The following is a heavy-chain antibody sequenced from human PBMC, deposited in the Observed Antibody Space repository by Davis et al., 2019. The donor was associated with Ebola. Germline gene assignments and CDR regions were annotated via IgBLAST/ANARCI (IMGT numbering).Heavy chain of an antibody. CDR2: ISYDGSNK. Sequence: PGGSLRLSCAASGFTFSSYGMHWVRQAPGKGLEWVAVISYDGSNKYYADSVKGRFTISRDNSKNTLYLQMNSLRAEDTAVYYCARELGIIAAGFDYWGQGTLVTVSS. J-gene: IGHJ4*02. D-gene: IGHD6-13*01. CDR1: GFTFSSYG. V-gene: IGHV3-30*03. CDR3: ARELGIIAAGFDY.